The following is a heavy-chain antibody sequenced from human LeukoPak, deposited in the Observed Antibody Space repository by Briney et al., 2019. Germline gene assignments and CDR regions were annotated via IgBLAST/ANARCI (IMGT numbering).Heavy chain of an antibody. CDR3: ARAYPRTMIVVVITNGY. V-gene: IGHV3-74*01. CDR2: INSDGSST. Sequence: PGGSLRLSCAASGFTFGSYWMLWVRQAPGKGLVWVSRINSDGSSTNYADSVKGRFTISRDNAKNTLYLQMNSLRAEDTAVYYCARAYPRTMIVVVITNGYWGQGTLVTVSS. CDR1: GFTFGSYW. J-gene: IGHJ4*02. D-gene: IGHD3-22*01.